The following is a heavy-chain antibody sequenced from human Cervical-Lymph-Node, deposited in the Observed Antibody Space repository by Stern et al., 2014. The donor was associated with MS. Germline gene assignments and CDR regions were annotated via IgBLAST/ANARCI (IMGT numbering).Heavy chain of an antibody. CDR3: AAPAAVTVGSMDV. J-gene: IGHJ6*02. CDR1: GGIFSSLA. Sequence: QVQLVQSGAEVMKVGSSVKVSCKASGGIFSSLAINWVRQAPGQGLEWVGGIIPIFDTPNYARQFKVRVTITADASTNTAHLELSSLRSDDTAVYYCAAPAAVTVGSMDVWGQGTTVIVSS. CDR2: IIPIFDTP. V-gene: IGHV1-69*01. D-gene: IGHD2-21*02.